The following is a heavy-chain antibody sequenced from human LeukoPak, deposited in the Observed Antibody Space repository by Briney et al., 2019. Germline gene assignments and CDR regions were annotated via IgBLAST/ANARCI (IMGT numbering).Heavy chain of an antibody. CDR3: ARGFNYYYYMHV. CDR2: IYYSGST. J-gene: IGHJ6*03. Sequence: PSETLSLTCTVSAGSISSYYWSWIRQPPGKGLEWIGYIYYSGSTNYNPSLKSRVTISVDTSKNQFSLKLSSVTAADTAVYYCARGFNYYYYMHVWVKGTTVTVSS. D-gene: IGHD3-3*01. V-gene: IGHV4-59*01. CDR1: AGSISSYY.